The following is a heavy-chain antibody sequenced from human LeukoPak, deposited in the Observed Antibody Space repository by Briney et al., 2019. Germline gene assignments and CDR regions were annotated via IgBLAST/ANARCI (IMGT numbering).Heavy chain of an antibody. V-gene: IGHV3-7*03. CDR1: GFTFSGFW. CDR2: INSDGSEG. D-gene: IGHD6-19*01. CDR3: ARVHSSGWYEIFDY. Sequence: PGGSLRLSCAVSGFTFSGFWMSWSRQAPGKGLEWVASINSDGSEGYYADVVKGRFTISRDNAKNSLYLQMNSLRAEDTAVYYCARVHSSGWYEIFDYWGQGTLVTVSS. J-gene: IGHJ4*02.